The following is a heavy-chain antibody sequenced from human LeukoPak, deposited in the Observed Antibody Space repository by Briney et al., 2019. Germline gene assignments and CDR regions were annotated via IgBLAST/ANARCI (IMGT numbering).Heavy chain of an antibody. CDR1: GGSIGSYY. D-gene: IGHD6-13*01. Sequence: PSETLSLTCTVSGGSIGSYYWSWIRQPPGKGLEWIGYIYDSGSTKYNPSLKSRVTISIDTSKKQFSLKLSSVTAADTAVYYCAREVVAAAGVDYWGQGTLVTVSS. CDR3: AREVVAAAGVDY. J-gene: IGHJ4*02. V-gene: IGHV4-59*12. CDR2: IYDSGST.